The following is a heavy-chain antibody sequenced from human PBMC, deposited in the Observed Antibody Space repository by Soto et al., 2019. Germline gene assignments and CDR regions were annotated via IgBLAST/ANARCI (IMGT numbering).Heavy chain of an antibody. D-gene: IGHD3-10*01. J-gene: IGHJ4*02. CDR2: IYYSGST. Sequence: SETLSLTCTVSGGSISSGDYYWSWIRQPPGKGLEWIGYIYYSGSTYYNPSLKSRVTISVDTSKNQFSLKLSSVTAADTAVYYCAPHLWFGELYYWGQGTLVTVSS. V-gene: IGHV4-30-4*01. CDR1: GGSISSGDYY. CDR3: APHLWFGELYY.